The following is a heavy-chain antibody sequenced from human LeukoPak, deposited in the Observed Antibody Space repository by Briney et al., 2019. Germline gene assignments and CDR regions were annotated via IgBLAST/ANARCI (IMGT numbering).Heavy chain of an antibody. CDR3: ARRDDFWSGRGDAFDI. D-gene: IGHD3-3*01. J-gene: IGHJ3*02. CDR2: IYYSGST. Sequence: SETPSLTRTVSGGSISSYYWSWIRQPPGKGPGWIGYIYYSGSTNYNPSLKSRVTISVDTSKNQFSLKLSSVTAADTAVYYCARRDDFWSGRGDAFDIWGQGTMVTVSS. V-gene: IGHV4-59*08. CDR1: GGSISSYY.